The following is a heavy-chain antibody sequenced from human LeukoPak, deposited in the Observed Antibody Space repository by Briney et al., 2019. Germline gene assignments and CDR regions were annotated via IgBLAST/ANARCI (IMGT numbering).Heavy chain of an antibody. CDR1: GFTFSTYA. CDR3: ARGLVVIYYYSDS. D-gene: IGHD3-22*01. J-gene: IGHJ4*02. CDR2: ISGSGDYT. Sequence: GGSLRLSCAASGFTFSTYAMSWVRQAPGKGLEWVSVISGSGDYTYYADSVKGRFTVSRDNSNNTLYLQMNSLRAEDSAIYYCARGLVVIYYYSDSWGQGALVTVSS. V-gene: IGHV3-23*01.